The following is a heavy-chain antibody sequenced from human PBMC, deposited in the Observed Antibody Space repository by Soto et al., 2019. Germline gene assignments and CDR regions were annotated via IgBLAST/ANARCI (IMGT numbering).Heavy chain of an antibody. Sequence: QVQLQESGPGLVKPSQTLSLTCTVSGDSISSGVYFWTWIRQHPRKRLEWVGYISYSGNTYYKPSLRGRVTISVDTSESQLSLKLTSVTPADTAGYYCARGSSSVVGASTLDYWGRGTLVTVSP. J-gene: IGHJ4*02. CDR3: ARGSSSVVGASTLDY. CDR1: GDSISSGVYF. D-gene: IGHD1-26*01. V-gene: IGHV4-31*03. CDR2: ISYSGNT.